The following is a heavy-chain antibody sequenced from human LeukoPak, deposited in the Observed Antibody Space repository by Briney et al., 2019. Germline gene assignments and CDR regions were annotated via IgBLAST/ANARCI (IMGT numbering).Heavy chain of an antibody. Sequence: GGCLRLSGAASGFTFSSYAMSWVCQAPEKGLEWVSAISGSGGSTYYADSVKGRFTISRDNSKNTLYLQMNSLRAEDTAVYYCAKELRPDSPSGYYYYGMDVWGQGTTVTVSS. J-gene: IGHJ6*02. CDR3: AKELRPDSPSGYYYYGMDV. V-gene: IGHV3-23*01. CDR1: GFTFSSYA. CDR2: ISGSGGST. D-gene: IGHD3-22*01.